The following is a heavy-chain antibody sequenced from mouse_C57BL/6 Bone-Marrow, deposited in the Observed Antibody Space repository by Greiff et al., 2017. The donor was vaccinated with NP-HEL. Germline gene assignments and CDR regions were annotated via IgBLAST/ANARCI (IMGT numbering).Heavy chain of an antibody. CDR2: IYPRSGNT. V-gene: IGHV1-81*01. J-gene: IGHJ1*03. CDR3: ARPVRWYFDV. CDR1: GYTFTSYG. Sequence: SGAELARPGASVKLSCKASGYTFTSYGISWVKQRTGQGLEWIGEIYPRSGNTYYNEKFKGKATLTADKSSSTAYMELRSLTSEDSAVYFCARPVRWYFDVWGTGTTVTVSS. D-gene: IGHD2-14*01.